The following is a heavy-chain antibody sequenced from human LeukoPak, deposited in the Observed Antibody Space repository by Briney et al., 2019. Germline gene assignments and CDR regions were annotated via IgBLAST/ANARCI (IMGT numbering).Heavy chain of an antibody. CDR2: INHSGST. CDR1: GGSFSGYY. CDR3: ARLGTTVVTYYFDY. D-gene: IGHD4-23*01. V-gene: IGHV4-34*01. J-gene: IGHJ4*02. Sequence: SETLSLACAVDGGSFSGYYWSWIRQPPGKGLEWSGEINHSGSTNYNPALKIQVTISVDTSKNQFSLKLSSVTAADTAVYYCARLGTTVVTYYFDYWGQGTLVTVSS.